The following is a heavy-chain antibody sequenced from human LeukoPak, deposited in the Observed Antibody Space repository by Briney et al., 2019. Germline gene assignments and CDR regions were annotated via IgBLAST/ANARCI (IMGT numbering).Heavy chain of an antibody. CDR1: GGSISSSSYY. Sequence: SETPSLTCTDSGGSISSSSYYWGWIRQPPGKGLEWIGSIYYSGSTYYNPSLKSRVTISVDTSKNQFSLKLSSVTAADTAVYYCARDREWELPENWFDPWGQGTLVTVSS. D-gene: IGHD1-26*01. J-gene: IGHJ5*02. V-gene: IGHV4-39*07. CDR2: IYYSGST. CDR3: ARDREWELPENWFDP.